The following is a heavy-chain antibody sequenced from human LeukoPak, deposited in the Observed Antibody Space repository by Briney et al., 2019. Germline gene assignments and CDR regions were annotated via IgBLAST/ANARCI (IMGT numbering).Heavy chain of an antibody. D-gene: IGHD3-10*01. Sequence: GSLRLSCAASGFTVSSNYMSWVRQAPGKGLEWVSVIYSGGSTYYADSVKGRFTISRDNSKNTLYLQMNSLRAEDTAVYYCARDRDYYGSGSYGGNWFDPWGQGTLVTVSS. CDR1: GFTVSSNY. V-gene: IGHV3-66*01. CDR3: ARDRDYYGSGSYGGNWFDP. CDR2: IYSGGST. J-gene: IGHJ5*02.